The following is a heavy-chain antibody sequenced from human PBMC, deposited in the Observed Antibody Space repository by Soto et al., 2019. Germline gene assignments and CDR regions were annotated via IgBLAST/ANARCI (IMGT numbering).Heavy chain of an antibody. J-gene: IGHJ4*02. V-gene: IGHV3-30*02. CDR2: IWFDGSNK. CDR3: AKDNPTTAY. CDR1: GFTFSNSG. Sequence: GGSLRLSCAASGFTFSNSGMHWVRQAPGKGLEWLAHIWFDGSNKYYGDSVKGRFTISRDNSNNTLYLQMNSLRIEDTAVYYCAKDNPTTAYWGQGTLVTVSS. D-gene: IGHD5-12*01.